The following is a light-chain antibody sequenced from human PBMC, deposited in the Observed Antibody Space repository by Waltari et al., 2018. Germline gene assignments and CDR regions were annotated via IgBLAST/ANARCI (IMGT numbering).Light chain of an antibody. Sequence: QSVLTQPPSVSAAPGQRVTIFCSGGSSNLGNNYVSWYRQPPGKAPKLLNYEDKVLAQGIPNRFSCSNAGTAATLDITGHQAGDEADYYCGTWDSSLRGAVFGGGTHLTVL. CDR3: GTWDSSLRGAV. V-gene: IGLV1-51*02. CDR1: SSNLGNNY. J-gene: IGLJ7*01. CDR2: EDK.